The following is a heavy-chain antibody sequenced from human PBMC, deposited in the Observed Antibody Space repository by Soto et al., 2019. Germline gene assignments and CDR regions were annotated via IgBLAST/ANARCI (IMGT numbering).Heavy chain of an antibody. CDR2: ISGSGGTT. CDR1: GFTFSSYA. J-gene: IGHJ4*01. D-gene: IGHD6-19*01. V-gene: IGHV3-23*01. CDR3: AKAIRGASGWFYFDC. Sequence: GSLVLSCAASGFTFSSYAMTWVRQAPGKGLEWVSTISGSGGTTYYADSVKGRFTVSRDNSNNTLFLQMNSLRAQDTAVYYCAKAIRGASGWFYFDCWGQGTMVTVS.